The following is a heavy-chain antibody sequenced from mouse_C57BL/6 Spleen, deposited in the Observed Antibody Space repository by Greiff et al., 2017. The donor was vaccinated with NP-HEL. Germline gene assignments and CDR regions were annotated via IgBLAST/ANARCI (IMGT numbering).Heavy chain of an antibody. CDR3: ASPESDY. CDR2: IDPSDSYT. V-gene: IGHV1-59*01. CDR1: GYTFTSYW. Sequence: QVQLQQPGAELVRPGTSVKLSCKASGYTFTSYWMHWVKQRPGQGLEWIGVIDPSDSYTNYNQKFKGKATLTVDTSSSTAYMQLSSLTSEDSAVYYCASPESDYWGQGTTLTVSS. J-gene: IGHJ2*01.